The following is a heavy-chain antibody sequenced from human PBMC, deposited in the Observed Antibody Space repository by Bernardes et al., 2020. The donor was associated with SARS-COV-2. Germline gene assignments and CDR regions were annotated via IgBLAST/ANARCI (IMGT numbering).Heavy chain of an antibody. CDR3: ARDRSAPGIPSEYYYYGMDV. J-gene: IGHJ6*02. V-gene: IGHV3-74*01. Sequence: GGSLRLSCVGSGFTFSSYWIHWVRRAPGKGLVWVSRINQDGRTTDYADSVKGRFTISRDNAKNTLYLQINSLRVEDTAVYYCARDRSAPGIPSEYYYYGMDVWGQGTTVTVSS. CDR1: GFTFSSYW. CDR2: INQDGRTT. D-gene: IGHD2-2*01.